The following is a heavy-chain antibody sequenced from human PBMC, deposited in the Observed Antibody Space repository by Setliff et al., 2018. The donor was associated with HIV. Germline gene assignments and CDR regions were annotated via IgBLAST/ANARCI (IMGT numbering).Heavy chain of an antibody. Sequence: PWGSLRLSCAASGFKFNNYEMNWVRQAPGKGLEWISTIYSGGDTYHADSVKGRVTLSRDNSKNTLYLQMNSLRPEDTAVYYCARVRLYNNALDYWGRGTLVTVSS. J-gene: IGHJ4*02. V-gene: IGHV3-66*02. CDR2: IYSGGDT. D-gene: IGHD3-10*01. CDR3: ARVRLYNNALDY. CDR1: GFKFNNYE.